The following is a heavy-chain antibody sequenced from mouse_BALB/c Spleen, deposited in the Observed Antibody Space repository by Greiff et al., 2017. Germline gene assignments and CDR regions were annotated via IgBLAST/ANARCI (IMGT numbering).Heavy chain of an antibody. J-gene: IGHJ3*01. CDR1: GYSITSGYY. V-gene: IGHV3-6*02. CDR3: ASSVYGSRGFAY. D-gene: IGHD1-1*01. CDR2: ISYDGSN. Sequence: EVHLVESGPGLVKPSQSLSLTCSVTGYSITSGYYWNWIRQFPGNKLEWMGYISYDGSNNYNPSLKNRISITRDTSKNQFFLKLNSVTTEDTATYYCASSVYGSRGFAYWGQGTLVTVSA.